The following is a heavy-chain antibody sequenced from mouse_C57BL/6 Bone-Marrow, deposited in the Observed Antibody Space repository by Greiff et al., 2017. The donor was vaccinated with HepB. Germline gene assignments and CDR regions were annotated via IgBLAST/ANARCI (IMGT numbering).Heavy chain of an antibody. D-gene: IGHD1-1*01. CDR2: IYPRSGNT. CDR3: ARNYGSPYFDY. Sequence: QVQLQQSGAELARPGASVKLSCKASGYTFTSYGISWVKQRTGQGLEWIGEIYPRSGNTYYNEKFKGKATLTADKSSSPAYMGLRSLTSEDSAVYFCARNYGSPYFDYWGQGTTLTVSS. J-gene: IGHJ2*01. V-gene: IGHV1-81*01. CDR1: GYTFTSYG.